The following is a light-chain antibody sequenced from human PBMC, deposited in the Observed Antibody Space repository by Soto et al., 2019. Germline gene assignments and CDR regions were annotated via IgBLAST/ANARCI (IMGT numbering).Light chain of an antibody. Sequence: VVITQSPATLSEYPGERATLSCRASQSVSSNLAWYQQKPGQAPRLLIYGASTRATGIPARFSGSGSGTEFTLTISSLQSEDFAVYYCQQYNNWPSTFVQGTKVDIK. CDR2: GAS. J-gene: IGKJ1*01. V-gene: IGKV3-15*01. CDR1: QSVSSN. CDR3: QQYNNWPST.